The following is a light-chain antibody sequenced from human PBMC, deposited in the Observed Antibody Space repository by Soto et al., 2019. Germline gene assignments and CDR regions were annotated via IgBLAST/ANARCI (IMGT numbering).Light chain of an antibody. Sequence: EIVMTQSPATLSGSPGERATLSCRASQSVSSNLAWYQQRPGQAPRLLIYDASTRATGVPDRFSGSGSGTDFTLTISRLEPEDFAVYYCHQYGGSPGTLGQGTKVEIK. CDR3: HQYGGSPGT. J-gene: IGKJ1*01. CDR2: DAS. V-gene: IGKV3D-15*01. CDR1: QSVSSN.